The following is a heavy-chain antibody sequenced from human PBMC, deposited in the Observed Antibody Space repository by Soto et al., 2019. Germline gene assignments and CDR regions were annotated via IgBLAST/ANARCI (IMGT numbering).Heavy chain of an antibody. J-gene: IGHJ4*02. D-gene: IGHD5-18*01. Sequence: SETLSLTCTVSGGSISIGGYYWSCIRQHPGKGLEWIGYIYYSGSTYYNPSLKSRVTISVDTSKNQFSLKLSSVTAADTAVYYCARAPEGPWLWYYWGQGTLVTVSS. CDR2: IYYSGST. CDR1: GGSISIGGYY. CDR3: ARAPEGPWLWYY. V-gene: IGHV4-31*03.